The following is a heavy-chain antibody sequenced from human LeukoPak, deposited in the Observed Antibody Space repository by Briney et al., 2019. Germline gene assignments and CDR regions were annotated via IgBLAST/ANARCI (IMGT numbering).Heavy chain of an antibody. V-gene: IGHV3-23*01. J-gene: IGHJ4*02. D-gene: IGHD2-15*01. Sequence: GGSLRLSCASSGFTFSSYAMSWVRQAPGKGLEWVSAISGSGGSTYYADSVKGRFTISRDNSKNTLYLQMNSLRAEDTAVYYCAGAFGEVAAPFDYWGQGTLVTVSS. CDR2: ISGSGGST. CDR1: GFTFSSYA. CDR3: AGAFGEVAAPFDY.